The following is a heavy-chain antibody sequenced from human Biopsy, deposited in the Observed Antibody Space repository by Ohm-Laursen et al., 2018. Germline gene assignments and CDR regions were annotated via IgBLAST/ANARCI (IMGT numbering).Heavy chain of an antibody. D-gene: IGHD3-22*01. CDR3: ARGDYFDSNGYFWFDP. V-gene: IGHV4-31*01. CDR1: GGSISSGGSY. CDR2: IFNSANT. J-gene: IGHJ5*02. Sequence: TLSLTCTVSGGSISSGGSYWSWIRQRPGKGLEWIGYIFNSANTYCNPSHKNLITISGDTSKNQFSLKLNSVTAADTAVYYCARGDYFDSNGYFWFDPWGQGTLVTVSS.